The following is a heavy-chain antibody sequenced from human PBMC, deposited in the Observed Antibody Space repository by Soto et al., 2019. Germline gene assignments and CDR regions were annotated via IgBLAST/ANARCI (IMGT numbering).Heavy chain of an antibody. CDR3: ARLAFITIFGVVPQLQWFDP. CDR2: IYYSGST. CDR1: GGSISSSSYY. Sequence: SETLSLTCTVSGGSISSSSYYWGWIRQPPGKGLEWIGSIYYSGSTYYNPSLKSRVTISVDTSKNQFSLKLSSVTAADTAVYYCARLAFITIFGVVPQLQWFDPWGQGTLVTVSS. D-gene: IGHD3-3*01. J-gene: IGHJ5*02. V-gene: IGHV4-39*01.